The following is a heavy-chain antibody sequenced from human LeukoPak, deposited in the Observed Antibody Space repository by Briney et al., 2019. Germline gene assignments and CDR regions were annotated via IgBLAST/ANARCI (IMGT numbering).Heavy chain of an antibody. CDR3: VRDSGGYFDY. J-gene: IGHJ4*02. Sequence: GGSLRLSCAASGFTFSNYAMNWVRQTPGKGLEWVSSISKSGNYIYYADSVKGRFTISRDNAKKALYLQMNSLTVEDTAVYYCVRDSGGYFDYWGQGTLVIVSS. V-gene: IGHV3-21*01. D-gene: IGHD3-16*01. CDR2: ISKSGNYI. CDR1: GFTFSNYA.